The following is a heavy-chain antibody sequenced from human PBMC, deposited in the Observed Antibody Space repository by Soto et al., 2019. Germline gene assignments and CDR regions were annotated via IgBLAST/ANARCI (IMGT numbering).Heavy chain of an antibody. V-gene: IGHV3-74*01. J-gene: IGHJ3*02. Sequence: EVQLVESGGGLVQPGGSLRLSCAASGFTSSSYWMHWVRQAPGKGLVWVSRISNDGTSTNYADSVKGRFTISRDNAKNTVYLEMNSLRAEDTAVYYCARDWYYHDTSDHFSADAFDIWGQGTTVTVSS. CDR2: ISNDGTST. D-gene: IGHD3-22*01. CDR1: GFTSSSYW. CDR3: ARDWYYHDTSDHFSADAFDI.